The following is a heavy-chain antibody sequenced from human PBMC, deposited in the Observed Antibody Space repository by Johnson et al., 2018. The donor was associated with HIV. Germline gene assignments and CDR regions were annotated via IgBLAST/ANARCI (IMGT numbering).Heavy chain of an antibody. V-gene: IGHV3-13*01. CDR3: AKDGGRWSYSFDV. D-gene: IGHD3-16*01. Sequence: MLLVESGGGLVQPVGSLRLSCAASGFTFRNYDMHWVRQATVKSLEWVSAIGSAGDTYYSGSVKGRFTISRESAKNSLYLQMNSLRGEDTAMYYCAKDGGRWSYSFDVWGQGTMVSVSS. J-gene: IGHJ3*01. CDR2: IGSAGDT. CDR1: GFTFRNYD.